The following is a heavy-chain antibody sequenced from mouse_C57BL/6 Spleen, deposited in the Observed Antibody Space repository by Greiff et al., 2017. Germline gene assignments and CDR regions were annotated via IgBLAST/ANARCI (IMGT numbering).Heavy chain of an antibody. D-gene: IGHD1-1*01. CDR2: IWSGGST. CDR1: GFSLTSYG. CDR3: ARGYTGRGYFDY. J-gene: IGHJ2*01. Sequence: QVQLKESGPGLVQPSQSLPITCTVSGFSLTSYGVHWVRQSPGKGLEWLGVIWSGGSTDYNAAFISRLSISKDNSKSQVFFKMNSLQADDTAIYYCARGYTGRGYFDYWGQGTALAVSS. V-gene: IGHV2-2*01.